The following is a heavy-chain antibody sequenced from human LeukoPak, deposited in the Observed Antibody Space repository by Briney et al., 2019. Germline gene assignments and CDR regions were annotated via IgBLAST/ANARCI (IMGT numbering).Heavy chain of an antibody. D-gene: IGHD6-19*01. CDR3: AGERGEEYSSGWYKRNYFDN. CDR1: GGSINSNNW. V-gene: IGHV4-4*02. CDR2: IYHSGST. J-gene: IGHJ4*02. Sequence: KPSETLSLICAVSGGSINSNNWWSWVRQPPGKGLEWIGEIYHSGSTNYNPSLKSRVTISVDKSKKQFSLKLSSVTAADAAVYYCAGERGEEYSSGWYKRNYFDNWGQGIRVTVSS.